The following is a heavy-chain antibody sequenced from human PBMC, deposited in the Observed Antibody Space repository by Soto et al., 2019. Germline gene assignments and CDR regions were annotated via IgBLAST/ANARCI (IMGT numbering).Heavy chain of an antibody. J-gene: IGHJ4*02. Sequence: SEILSLTCAVYGGSFSGYYWSWIRQPPGKGLEWIGEINHSGSTNYNPSLKSRVTISVDTSKNQFSLKLSSVTAADTAVYYCARGRYYFDYWGQGTLVTRLL. V-gene: IGHV4-34*01. CDR1: GGSFSGYY. CDR3: ARGRYYFDY. CDR2: INHSGST.